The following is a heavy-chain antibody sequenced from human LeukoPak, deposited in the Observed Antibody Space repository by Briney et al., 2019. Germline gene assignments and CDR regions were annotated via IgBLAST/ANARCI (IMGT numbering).Heavy chain of an antibody. CDR3: ARFRAVIDYLIDY. D-gene: IGHD3-10*01. Sequence: GASVKVSCKASGYTFTGYYMHWVRQAPGQGLEWMGWTNPNSGGTNNAQKFQGRVTMTRDTSISTAYMELSRLRSDDTAVYYCARFRAVIDYLIDYWGQGTLVTVSS. V-gene: IGHV1-2*02. CDR2: TNPNSGGT. J-gene: IGHJ4*02. CDR1: GYTFTGYY.